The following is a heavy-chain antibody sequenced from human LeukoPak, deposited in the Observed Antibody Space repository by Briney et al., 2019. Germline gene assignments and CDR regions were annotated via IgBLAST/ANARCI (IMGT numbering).Heavy chain of an antibody. D-gene: IGHD6-19*01. CDR1: GYTFTSYF. Sequence: ASVKVSCKASGYTFTSYFMHWVRQAPGQGLEWMGIINPSSGNTNYAQKFQGRVTMTRDTSTSTAYMELRSLRSDDTAVYYCARERDSSGWNGFDYWGQGTLVTVSS. J-gene: IGHJ4*02. V-gene: IGHV1-46*01. CDR3: ARERDSSGWNGFDY. CDR2: INPSSGNT.